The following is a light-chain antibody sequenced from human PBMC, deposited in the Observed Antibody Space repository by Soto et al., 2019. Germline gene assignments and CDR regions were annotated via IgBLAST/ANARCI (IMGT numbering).Light chain of an antibody. J-gene: IGLJ1*01. CDR1: SSDVGGYNY. CDR2: EVS. V-gene: IGLV2-14*01. CDR3: SSYTSSSTPDV. Sequence: QSVLTQPASVSGSPGQSITISCTGTSSDVGGYNYVSWYQQHPGKAPKLMIYEVSNRPSGVSNRFSGSKSGNTASLTISGLQDEDDADYYCSSYTSSSTPDVFRPGTNVPLL.